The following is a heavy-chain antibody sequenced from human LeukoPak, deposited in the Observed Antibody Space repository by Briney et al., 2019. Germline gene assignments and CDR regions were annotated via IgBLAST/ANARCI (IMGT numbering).Heavy chain of an antibody. CDR1: GFTFSSYW. CDR3: ARGGRAMVDY. CDR2: ITQTAASI. Sequence: PGGSLRLSCAASGFTFSSYWMNWVRQAPGKGLEWVSYITQTAASIYHADSVRGRFTISRDNAKNSLYLQMNSLRDEDTAVYYCARGGRAMVDYWGQGTLVTVSS. D-gene: IGHD3-16*01. V-gene: IGHV3-48*02. J-gene: IGHJ4*02.